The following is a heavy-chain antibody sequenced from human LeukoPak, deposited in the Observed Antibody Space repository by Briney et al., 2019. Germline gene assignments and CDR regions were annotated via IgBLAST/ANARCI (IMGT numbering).Heavy chain of an antibody. CDR2: IYYSGST. CDR1: GGSISSSSYY. CDR3: ARLDYYDSSGYRYHYYYYMDV. D-gene: IGHD3-22*01. V-gene: IGHV4-39*07. Sequence: SETLSLTCTVSGGSISSSSYYWGWIRQPPGKGLEWIGSIYYSGSTYYNPSLKSRVTISVDTSKNQFSLKLSSVTAADTAVYYCARLDYYDSSGYRYHYYYYMDVWGKGTTVTVSS. J-gene: IGHJ6*03.